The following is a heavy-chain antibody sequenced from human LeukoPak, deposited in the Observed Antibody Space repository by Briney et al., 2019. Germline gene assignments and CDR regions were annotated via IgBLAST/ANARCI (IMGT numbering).Heavy chain of an antibody. CDR3: SSGYDSYFDY. Sequence: PGGSLRLSCAASGFTFSSYAMSWVRQAPGKGLEGVSAISGSGGSTYYADSVKGRFTISRDNSKNTLYLQMNSLRAEDTAVYYCSSGYDSYFDYWGQGTLVTVSS. CDR1: GFTFSSYA. D-gene: IGHD5-12*01. CDR2: ISGSGGST. J-gene: IGHJ4*02. V-gene: IGHV3-23*01.